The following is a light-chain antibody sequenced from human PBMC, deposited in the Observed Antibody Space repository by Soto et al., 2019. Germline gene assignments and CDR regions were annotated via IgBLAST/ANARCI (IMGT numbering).Light chain of an antibody. CDR2: DVS. V-gene: IGLV2-14*01. CDR3: SSYTSSSTVV. J-gene: IGLJ2*01. Sequence: QSALTQPASVSGSPGQSITISCTGTSSDVGAYNYVSWYQQYPGKAPKLMIYDVSNRPSGVSNRFSGSKSGNTASLTSSGLQAEDEADYYCSSYTSSSTVVFGGGTKLTVL. CDR1: SSDVGAYNY.